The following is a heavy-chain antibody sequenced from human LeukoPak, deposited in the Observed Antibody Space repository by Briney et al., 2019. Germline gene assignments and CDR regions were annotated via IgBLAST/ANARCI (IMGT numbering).Heavy chain of an antibody. V-gene: IGHV4-34*01. D-gene: IGHD3-22*01. CDR2: INHSGST. J-gene: IGHJ4*02. CDR3: ARGVSVDYDSSGYPTYYFDY. CDR1: GGSFSGYY. Sequence: PSETLSLTCAVYGGSFSGYYWSWIRQPPGKGLEWIGEINHSGSTYYNPSLKSRVTISVDTSKNQFSLKLSSVTAADTAVYYCARGVSVDYDSSGYPTYYFDYWGQGTLVTVSS.